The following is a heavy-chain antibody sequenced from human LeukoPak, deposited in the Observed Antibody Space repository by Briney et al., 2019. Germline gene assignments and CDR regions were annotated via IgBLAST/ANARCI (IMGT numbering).Heavy chain of an antibody. J-gene: IGHJ4*02. Sequence: GGSLRLSCAASGFTFRNFAMKWVRQAPGKGLEWVSDISGGGEHTFYADSVKGRFTIPRDNVKNSLSLQMNNLRAEDTAVYYCARAVSGPAFDYRGQGTLVTGSS. CDR3: ARAVSGPAFDY. D-gene: IGHD3-3*01. CDR1: GFTFRNFA. CDR2: ISGGGEHT. V-gene: IGHV3-21*01.